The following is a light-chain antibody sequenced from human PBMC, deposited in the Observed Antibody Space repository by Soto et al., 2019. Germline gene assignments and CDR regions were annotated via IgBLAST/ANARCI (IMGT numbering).Light chain of an antibody. J-gene: IGLJ2*01. CDR1: SSDVGGYNF. Sequence: QSALTQPASVSGSPGQSITISCTGTSSDVGGYNFVSWYQQHPGKAPKLMIYEVSNRPSWVSNRFSGSKSGNTASLTFSGLQAEDEADYYCSSYTSSNTLVFGGGTKLTVL. CDR2: EVS. CDR3: SSYTSSNTLV. V-gene: IGLV2-14*01.